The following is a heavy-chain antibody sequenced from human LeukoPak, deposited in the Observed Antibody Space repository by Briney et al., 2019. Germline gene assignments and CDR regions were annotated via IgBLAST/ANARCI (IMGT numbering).Heavy chain of an antibody. CDR2: IYPGDSDT. J-gene: IGHJ5*02. Sequence: GESLKISCKGSGNSLTSYWIGWVRQMPGKGLEWMGSIYPGDSDTRYSPSFQGQVTISADKSTSTAYLHWSSLKASDTAMYFCAGRGGSSWFFDPWGQGTLVTVSS. D-gene: IGHD6-13*01. V-gene: IGHV5-51*01. CDR1: GNSLTSYW. CDR3: AGRGGSSWFFDP.